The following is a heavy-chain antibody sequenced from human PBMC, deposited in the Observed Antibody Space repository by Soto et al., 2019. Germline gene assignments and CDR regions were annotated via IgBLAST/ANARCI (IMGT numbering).Heavy chain of an antibody. V-gene: IGHV4-39*01. Sequence: QLQLQESGPGLVKPSETLSLTCTVSGGSISSSSYYWGWIRQPPGKGLEWIGSIYYSGSTYYNPSLKSRVTRSVDTSKNQFSLKLSSVTAADTAVYYCARQGPGGWFDPWGQGTLVTVSS. CDR2: IYYSGST. J-gene: IGHJ5*02. CDR3: ARQGPGGWFDP. D-gene: IGHD3-16*01. CDR1: GGSISSSSYY.